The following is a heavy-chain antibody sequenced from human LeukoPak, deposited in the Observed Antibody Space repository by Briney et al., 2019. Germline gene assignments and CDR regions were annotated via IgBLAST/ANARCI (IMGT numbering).Heavy chain of an antibody. CDR1: GGSISSYC. CDR3: AITYYDFWSGYYTSTDAFDI. Sequence: SETLSLTCTVSGGSISSYCWSWIRQPPGKGLEWIGYIFYSGSTNYNPSLKSRVTISVDTSKNQFSLKLSSVTAADTAVYYCAITYYDFWSGYYTSTDAFDIWGQGTMVTVSS. CDR2: IFYSGST. D-gene: IGHD3-3*01. V-gene: IGHV4-59*12. J-gene: IGHJ3*02.